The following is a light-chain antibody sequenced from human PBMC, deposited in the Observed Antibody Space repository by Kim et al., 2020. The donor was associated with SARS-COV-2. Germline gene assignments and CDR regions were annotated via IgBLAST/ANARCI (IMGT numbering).Light chain of an antibody. CDR2: GAS. J-gene: IGKJ4*01. CDR1: QSVSSN. Sequence: EIVMTQSPATLSVSPGERATLSCRAGQSVSSNLAWYQQKPGQAPRLLIYGASTRATGIPARFSGSGSGTEFTLTISSLQSEDFAVYYCQNYDNSPLLTFGGGTTVDI. V-gene: IGKV3-15*01. CDR3: QNYDNSPLLT.